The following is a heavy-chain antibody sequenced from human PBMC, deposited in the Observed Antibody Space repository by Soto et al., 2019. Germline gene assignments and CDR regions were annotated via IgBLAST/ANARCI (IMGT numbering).Heavy chain of an antibody. CDR2: IIPIFGTA. D-gene: IGHD4-4*01. V-gene: IGHV1-69*13. CDR1: GGTFSSYA. J-gene: IGHJ4*02. CDR3: ARTPPDDYSNYSSY. Sequence: GASVKVSCKASGGTFSSYAISWVRQAPGQGLEWMGGIIPIFGTANYAQKFQGRVTITADESTSTAYMELSSLRSEDTAVYYCARTPPDDYSNYSSYWGQGTLVTVSS.